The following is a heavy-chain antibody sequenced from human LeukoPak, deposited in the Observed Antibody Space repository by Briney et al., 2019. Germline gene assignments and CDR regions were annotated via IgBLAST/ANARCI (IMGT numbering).Heavy chain of an antibody. D-gene: IGHD6-13*01. Sequence: SETLSLTCTVSGGSISSGSYYWSWIRQPAGKGLEWIGRIYTSGSTNYNPSLKSRVTISVDTSKNQFSLKLSSVTAADTAVYYCARAPQQLVKRRLYYYMDVWGKGTTVTVSS. CDR1: GGSISSGSYY. V-gene: IGHV4-61*02. CDR2: IYTSGST. J-gene: IGHJ6*03. CDR3: ARAPQQLVKRRLYYYMDV.